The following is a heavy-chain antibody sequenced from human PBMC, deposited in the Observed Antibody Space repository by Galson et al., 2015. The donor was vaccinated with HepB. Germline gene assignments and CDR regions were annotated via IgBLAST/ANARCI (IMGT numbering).Heavy chain of an antibody. CDR1: GFTFSSYG. Sequence: SLRLSCAASGFTFSSYGMHWVRQAPGKGLEWVAVIWYDGSNKYYADSVKGRFTISRDNSKNTLYLQMNSLRAEDTAVYYCAKDRRVLRFLEWTRPYYYYGMDVWGQGTTVTVSS. CDR2: IWYDGSNK. CDR3: AKDRRVLRFLEWTRPYYYYGMDV. V-gene: IGHV3-33*06. D-gene: IGHD3-3*01. J-gene: IGHJ6*02.